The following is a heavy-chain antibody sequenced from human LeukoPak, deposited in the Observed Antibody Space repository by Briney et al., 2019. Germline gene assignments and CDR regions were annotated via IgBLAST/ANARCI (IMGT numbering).Heavy chain of an antibody. CDR2: IYYSGST. Sequence: SETLSLTCTVSGGSISSYYWSWIRQPPGKGLEWIGYIYYSGSTNYNPSLKSRVTISVDTSKNQFSLKLSSVTAADTAVYYCARLRLGELHLEFDYWGQGTLVTVSS. D-gene: IGHD1-26*01. V-gene: IGHV4-59*08. J-gene: IGHJ4*02. CDR1: GGSISSYY. CDR3: ARLRLGELHLEFDY.